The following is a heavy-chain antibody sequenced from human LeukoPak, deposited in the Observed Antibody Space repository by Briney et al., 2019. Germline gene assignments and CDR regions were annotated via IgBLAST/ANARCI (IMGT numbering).Heavy chain of an antibody. CDR2: INSDGSST. D-gene: IGHD2-2*03. V-gene: IGHV3-74*01. CDR1: GFTVSSNY. J-gene: IGHJ4*02. CDR3: ASGYRYFDY. Sequence: PGGSLRLSCAASGFTVSSNYMSWVRQAPGKGLEWVSRINSDGSSTSYADSVKGRFTISRDNAKNTLYLQMNSLRAEDTAVYYCASGYRYFDYWGQGTLVTVSS.